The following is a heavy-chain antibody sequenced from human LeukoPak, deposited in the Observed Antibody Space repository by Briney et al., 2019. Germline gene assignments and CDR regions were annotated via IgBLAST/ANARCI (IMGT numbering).Heavy chain of an antibody. Sequence: VASVKVSCKASGGTFSSYAISWVRQAPGQGLEWMGGIIPIFGTANYAQKFKGRVTMTTDTSTNTAYMELRSLGSDDTAVYYCARGGSRVTTINILDYWGQGTLVTVSS. V-gene: IGHV1-69*05. CDR3: ARGGSRVTTINILDY. CDR2: IIPIFGTA. J-gene: IGHJ4*02. D-gene: IGHD5-24*01. CDR1: GGTFSSYA.